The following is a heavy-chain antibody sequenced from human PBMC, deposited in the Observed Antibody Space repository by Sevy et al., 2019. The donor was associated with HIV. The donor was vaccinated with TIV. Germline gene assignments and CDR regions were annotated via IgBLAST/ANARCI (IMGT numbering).Heavy chain of an antibody. Sequence: GGSLRLSCAASGFTFSDYYMSWIRQAPGKGLEWVSYISSSGSTIYYADSVKGRFTISRDNAKNSLYLQMNSLRAEDTAVYYCAGSDSSGYYMWGAFDIWGQGTMVTVSS. CDR2: ISSSGSTI. CDR3: AGSDSSGYYMWGAFDI. CDR1: GFTFSDYY. V-gene: IGHV3-11*01. D-gene: IGHD3-22*01. J-gene: IGHJ3*02.